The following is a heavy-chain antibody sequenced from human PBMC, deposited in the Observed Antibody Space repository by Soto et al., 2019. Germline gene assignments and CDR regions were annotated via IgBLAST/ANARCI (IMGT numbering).Heavy chain of an antibody. Sequence: LRLSCAASGFTFSIFAMSWVRQSPGKGLGWVSTISGSGGSTYYADAVKGRFTISRDNSMGTLYLQMKSLRVEDTAIYYCAKEVSLGSTVDLGYWGQGALVTVSS. CDR3: AKEVSLGSTVDLGY. CDR1: GFTFSIFA. V-gene: IGHV3-23*01. CDR2: ISGSGGST. J-gene: IGHJ4*02. D-gene: IGHD7-27*01.